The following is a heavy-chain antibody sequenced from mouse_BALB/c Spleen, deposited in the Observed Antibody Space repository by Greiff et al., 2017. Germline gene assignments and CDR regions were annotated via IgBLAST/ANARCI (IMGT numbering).Heavy chain of an antibody. J-gene: IGHJ4*01. D-gene: IGHD1-1*01. CDR1: GYSITSGYS. CDR2: IHYSGST. CDR3: ARIYYYGSSYFYAMDY. V-gene: IGHV3-1*02. Sequence: EVMLVESGPDLVKPSQSLSLTCTVTGYSITSGYSWHWIRQFPGNKLEWMGYIHYSGSTNYNPSLKSRISITRDTSKNQFFLQLNSVTTEDTATYYCARIYYYGSSYFYAMDYWGQGTSVTVSS.